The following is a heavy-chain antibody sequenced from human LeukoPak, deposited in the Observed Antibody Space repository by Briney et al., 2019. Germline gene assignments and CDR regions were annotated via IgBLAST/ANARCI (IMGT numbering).Heavy chain of an antibody. J-gene: IGHJ6*02. CDR3: AKNYYGSGSYPLDV. CDR2: IYSVGST. Sequence: GGSLRLSCAASGFTVNSNYMSWVRQAPGKGLEWVSVIYSVGSTYYADSVKGRFTISRDNSKNTLYLQMNSLRAEDAAVYYCAKNYYGSGSYPLDVWGQGTTVTVSS. CDR1: GFTVNSNY. D-gene: IGHD3-10*01. V-gene: IGHV3-53*01.